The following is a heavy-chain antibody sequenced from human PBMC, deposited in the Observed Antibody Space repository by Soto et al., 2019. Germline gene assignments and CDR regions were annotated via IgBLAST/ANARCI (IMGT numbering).Heavy chain of an antibody. J-gene: IGHJ4*02. CDR2: ISGSGGST. CDR1: GFTFSSYA. V-gene: IGHV3-23*01. CDR3: AKRHVAFTFPYYFDY. D-gene: IGHD3-16*01. Sequence: GGSLRLSCAASGFTFSSYAMSWVRQAPGKGLEWVSAISGSGGSTYYADSVKGRFTISRDNSKNTLYLQMNSLRAEDTAVYYCAKRHVAFTFPYYFDYWGQGTLVTVSS.